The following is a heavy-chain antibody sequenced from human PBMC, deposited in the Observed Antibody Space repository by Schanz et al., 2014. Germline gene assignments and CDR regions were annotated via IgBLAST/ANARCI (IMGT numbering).Heavy chain of an antibody. CDR2: INPANGNT. V-gene: IGHV1-3*01. CDR1: GYTLKDHA. D-gene: IGHD6-13*01. Sequence: QVQLVQSGAEVKKPGASVKVSCQASGYTLKDHAMHWVRQAPGQSLEWLGWINPANGNTHYSPRLNGRVAISSDTAASTVYQHYSSLKSDDTAVYYCGRDLIAAAESWFDPWGQGTPITVSS. CDR3: GRDLIAAAESWFDP. J-gene: IGHJ5*02.